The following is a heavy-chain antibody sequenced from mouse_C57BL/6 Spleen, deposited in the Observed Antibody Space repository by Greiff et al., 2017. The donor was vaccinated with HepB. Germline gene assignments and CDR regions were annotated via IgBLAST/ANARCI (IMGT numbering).Heavy chain of an antibody. CDR3: ARSGSYFDY. CDR1: GYTFTSYW. Sequence: QVQLQQSGAELVKPRASAKLSRKASGYTFTSYWMHWVKQRPGQGLEWIGMIHPNSGSTNYNEKFKSKATLTVDKSSSTAYMQLSSLTSEDSAVYYCARSGSYFDYWGQGTTLTVSS. CDR2: IHPNSGST. V-gene: IGHV1-64*01. D-gene: IGHD1-1*01. J-gene: IGHJ2*01.